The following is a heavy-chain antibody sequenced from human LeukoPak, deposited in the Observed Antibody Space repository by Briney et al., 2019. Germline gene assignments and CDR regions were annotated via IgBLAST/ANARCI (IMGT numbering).Heavy chain of an antibody. Sequence: SETLSLTCTVSGGSISSGSYYWSWLRQPAGTGLEWIGRIYTSGSTNYNPSLKSRVTISVDTSKNQFSLKLSSVTVADTAVYYCARGTTVTKAYWYFDLWGRGTLVTVSS. D-gene: IGHD4-17*01. CDR3: ARGTTVTKAYWYFDL. CDR1: GGSISSGSYY. CDR2: IYTSGST. V-gene: IGHV4-61*02. J-gene: IGHJ2*01.